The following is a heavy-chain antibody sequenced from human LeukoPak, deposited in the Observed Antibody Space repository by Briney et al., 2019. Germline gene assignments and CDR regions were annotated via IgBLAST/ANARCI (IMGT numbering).Heavy chain of an antibody. Sequence: PSQTLSLTCTVSGGSISSGDYYWSWIRQPPGKGLEWIGYIYYSGSTYYNPSLKSRVTISVDTSKNQFSLKLSSVTAADTAVYYCARGSQWLVRKLDYWGQGTLVTVSS. CDR3: ARGSQWLVRKLDY. D-gene: IGHD6-19*01. CDR1: GGSISSGDYY. J-gene: IGHJ4*02. CDR2: IYYSGST. V-gene: IGHV4-30-4*01.